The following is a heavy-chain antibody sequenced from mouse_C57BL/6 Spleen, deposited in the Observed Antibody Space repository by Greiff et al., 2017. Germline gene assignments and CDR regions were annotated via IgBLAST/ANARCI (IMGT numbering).Heavy chain of an antibody. CDR2: IWGGGST. J-gene: IGHJ3*01. Sequence: QVQLKQSGPGLVAPSQSLSITCTVSGFSLTSYGVDWVRQPPGKGLEWLGVIWGGGSTNYNSALMSRLSISKDNSKSQVFLKMNSLQTDDTAMYYCAKHERGGGYSNYAWFAYWGQGTLVTVSA. D-gene: IGHD2-5*01. V-gene: IGHV2-9*01. CDR1: GFSLTSYG. CDR3: AKHERGGGYSNYAWFAY.